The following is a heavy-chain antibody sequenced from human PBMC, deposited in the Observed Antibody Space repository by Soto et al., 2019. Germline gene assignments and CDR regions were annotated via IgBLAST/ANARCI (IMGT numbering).Heavy chain of an antibody. CDR1: GFTFSNYW. V-gene: IGHV3-74*01. Sequence: GGSLRLSCAASGFTFSNYWMHWVRQAPGKGLVWVSRINADGSGITYADSVKGRSTISRDNAKNTLYLQMNSLRDEDTAVYYCAKSFGGNDYWGRGTLVTVSS. J-gene: IGHJ4*02. CDR3: AKSFGGNDY. D-gene: IGHD2-15*01. CDR2: INADGSGI.